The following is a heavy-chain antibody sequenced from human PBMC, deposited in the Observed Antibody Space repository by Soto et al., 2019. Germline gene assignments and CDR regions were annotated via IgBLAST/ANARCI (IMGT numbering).Heavy chain of an antibody. J-gene: IGHJ6*02. CDR1: GFTFSSYG. CDR3: ARGGPDTRVGYYYGMDV. Sequence: QVQLVESGGGVVQPGRSLRLYCAASGFTFSSYGMHWVRQAPGKGLEWVAVIWYDGSNKYYADSVKGRFTISSDNSKNTLYLQMNSLRAEDTAVYYCARGGPDTRVGYYYGMDVWGQGTTVTVSS. D-gene: IGHD1-26*01. CDR2: IWYDGSNK. V-gene: IGHV3-33*01.